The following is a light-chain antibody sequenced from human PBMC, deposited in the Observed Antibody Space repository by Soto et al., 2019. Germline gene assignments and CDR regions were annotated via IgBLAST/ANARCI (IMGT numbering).Light chain of an antibody. CDR1: QSVSSSY. Sequence: EIVLTQSPGTLSLSPGERATLSCRASQSVSSSYLAWYQQKPGQAPRLLIYGASSRATGIPDRFSGSGSGTDFTLTISRLEPEDFSVYYCHQYGSSPFFGQGTKVEIK. CDR2: GAS. CDR3: HQYGSSPF. V-gene: IGKV3-20*01. J-gene: IGKJ1*01.